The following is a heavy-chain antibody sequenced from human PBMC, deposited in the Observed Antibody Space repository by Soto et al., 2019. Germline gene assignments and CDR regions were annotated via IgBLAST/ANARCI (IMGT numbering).Heavy chain of an antibody. CDR2: IYSSGST. V-gene: IGHV4-4*07. CDR3: ARGQRFSDWFDP. CDR1: GGAISGYY. D-gene: IGHD3-3*01. J-gene: IGHJ5*02. Sequence: SETLSLTCTVTGGAISGYYWTWIRQSDGEGLEWIGRIYSSGSTNYNPSLKSRVTISLDTSMNYFSLRLSSVTAADTAVYYCARGQRFSDWFDPWGQGTLVTVSS.